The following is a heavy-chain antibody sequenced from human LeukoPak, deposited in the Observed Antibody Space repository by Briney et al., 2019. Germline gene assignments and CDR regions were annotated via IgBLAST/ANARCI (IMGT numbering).Heavy chain of an antibody. V-gene: IGHV3-30*18. J-gene: IGHJ4*02. CDR3: ANDRYSYAFEYSDS. CDR2: ISNDGSKK. Sequence: PGGSLRLSCAASGFTFSSYGMHWVRQAPGKGLDWVAVISNDGSKKYYADSVKGRFTISRDNSKNTLSLQVSSLRTEDTAVYYCANDRYSYAFEYSDSWGQGTLVTVSS. D-gene: IGHD5-18*01. CDR1: GFTFSSYG.